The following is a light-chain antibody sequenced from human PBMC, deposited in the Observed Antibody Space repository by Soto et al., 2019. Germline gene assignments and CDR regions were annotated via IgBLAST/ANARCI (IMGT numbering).Light chain of an antibody. V-gene: IGLV3-21*04. J-gene: IGLJ2*01. CDR1: NIGSKS. CDR3: QVWDSSSDHVV. Sequence: SYDLTQPPSVSVAPGKAARITCGGNNIGSKSVHWYQQKPGQAPVLVISYDSDRPSGIPERFSGSNSGNTATLTISRVEAGDEADYYCQVWDSSSDHVVFGGGTKLTVL. CDR2: YDS.